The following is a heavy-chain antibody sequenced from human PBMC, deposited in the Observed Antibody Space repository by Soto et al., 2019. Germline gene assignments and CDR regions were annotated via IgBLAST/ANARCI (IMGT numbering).Heavy chain of an antibody. V-gene: IGHV6-1*01. D-gene: IGHD2-21*01. CDR3: ARSTVAYCGGDCSFDY. CDR1: GDSISSNSAA. Sequence: SQTLSLTCAISGDSISSNSAAWNWIRQSPSRGLEWLGRTYYRSKWYNDYAVSVKSRITINPDTSKNQFSLQLNSVTPEDTAVFYCARSTVAYCGGDCSFDYWGQGTLVTVSS. CDR2: TYYRSKWYN. J-gene: IGHJ4*02.